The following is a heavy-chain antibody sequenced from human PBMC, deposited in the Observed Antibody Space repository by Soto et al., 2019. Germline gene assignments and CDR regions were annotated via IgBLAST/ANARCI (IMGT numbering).Heavy chain of an antibody. CDR2: IFYSVST. J-gene: IGHJ6*04. V-gene: IGHV4-31*03. CDR1: GASFSTDSYD. CDR3: TKECGGVCYGHAALDV. D-gene: IGHD2-21*02. Sequence: QVQLQESGPRLVKPSQTLSLTCTVSGASFSTDSYDWSWVRQRPGKGLENIGHIFYSVSTYYNPSIKSRVTISLATSENKFSLRLSSVTAADKAMYYCTKECGGVCYGHAALDVGGKGTTVTVSS.